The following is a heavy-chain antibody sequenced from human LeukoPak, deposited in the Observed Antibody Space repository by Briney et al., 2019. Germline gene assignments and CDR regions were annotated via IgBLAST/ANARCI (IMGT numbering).Heavy chain of an antibody. CDR1: GFTVSSNY. V-gene: IGHV3-53*01. CDR3: ARENMITFGGVIAQNWFDP. CDR2: IYSSGST. D-gene: IGHD3-16*02. J-gene: IGHJ5*02. Sequence: PGGSLRLSCAASGFTVSSNYMSWVRQAPGKGLEWVSVIYSSGSTYYADSVKGRFTISRDNSKNTLYLQMNSLRAEDTAVYYCARENMITFGGVIAQNWFDPWGQGTLVTVSS.